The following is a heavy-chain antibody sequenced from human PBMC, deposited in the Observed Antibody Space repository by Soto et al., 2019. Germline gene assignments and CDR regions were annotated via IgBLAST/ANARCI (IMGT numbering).Heavy chain of an antibody. CDR2: IYYSGST. D-gene: IGHD5-12*01. V-gene: IGHV4-59*08. CDR1: GGSISSYY. J-gene: IGHJ4*02. Sequence: SETLSLTCTVSGGSISSYYWSWIRQPPGKGLEWIGYIYYSGSTNYNPSLKSRVTISVDTSKNQFSLKLSSVTAADTAVYYCARREYSGYETFWGQGTLVTVSS. CDR3: ARREYSGYETF.